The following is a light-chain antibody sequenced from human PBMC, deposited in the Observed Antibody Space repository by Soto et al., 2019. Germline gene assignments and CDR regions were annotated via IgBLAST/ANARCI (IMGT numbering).Light chain of an antibody. V-gene: IGKV3-20*01. CDR3: QQDGSSPRT. Sequence: EIVLTQSPGTLSLSPGERSTLSCRASQSVSSNYLAWYQQTPGQAPRLLIYGASSRATGITDRFSGSGSATDFSLTISRLEPEDFAVYYCQQDGSSPRTFGQGTKLEIK. J-gene: IGKJ2*01. CDR1: QSVSSNY. CDR2: GAS.